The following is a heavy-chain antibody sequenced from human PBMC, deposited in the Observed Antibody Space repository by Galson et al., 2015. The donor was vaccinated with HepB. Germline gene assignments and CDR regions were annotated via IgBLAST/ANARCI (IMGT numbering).Heavy chain of an antibody. V-gene: IGHV5-10-1*01. CDR1: GYSFTSYW. Sequence: SGAEVKKPGESLRISCKGSGYSFTSYWISWVRQMPGKGLEWMGRIDPSDSYTNYSPSFQGHVTISADKSISTAYLQWSSLKASDTAMYYCASSDIVATIGGDYYYGMDVWGQGTTVTVSS. J-gene: IGHJ6*02. CDR3: ASSDIVATIGGDYYYGMDV. D-gene: IGHD5-12*01. CDR2: IDPSDSYT.